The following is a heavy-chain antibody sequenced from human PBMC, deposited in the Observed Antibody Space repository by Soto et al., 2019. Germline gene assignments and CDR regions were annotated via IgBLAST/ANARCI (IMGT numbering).Heavy chain of an antibody. CDR2: INSGGSRT. CDR3: ARIVTGYYYMDV. D-gene: IGHD3-22*01. CDR1: GFTFSSYW. J-gene: IGHJ6*03. V-gene: IGHV3-74*01. Sequence: EVQLVESGGGLVQPGGSLRLSCAASGFTFSSYWMHWVRQAPGKGLVWVSRINSGGSRTSYADSVKGRFTISRDNAKNTVYLQMNSLSAEDTAVYYCARIVTGYYYMDVWGKGTTVTVSS.